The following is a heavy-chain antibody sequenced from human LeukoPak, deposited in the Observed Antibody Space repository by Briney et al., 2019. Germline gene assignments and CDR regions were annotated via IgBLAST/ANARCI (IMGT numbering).Heavy chain of an antibody. Sequence: GGSLRLSCAASGFTFSSYEMNWVRQAPGKGLEWVSSISSSSSYIYYADSVKGRFTISRDNAKNSLYLQMNSLRAEDTAVYYCAKVATVTTVGYYYYYMDVWGKGTTVTVSS. CDR2: ISSSSSYI. CDR3: AKVATVTTVGYYYYYMDV. V-gene: IGHV3-21*01. D-gene: IGHD4-17*01. J-gene: IGHJ6*03. CDR1: GFTFSSYE.